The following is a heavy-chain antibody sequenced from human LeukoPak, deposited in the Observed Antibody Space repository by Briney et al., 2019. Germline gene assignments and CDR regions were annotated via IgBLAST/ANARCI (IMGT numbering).Heavy chain of an antibody. D-gene: IGHD3-10*01. CDR2: ISGSGGST. CDR3: PKTAGYGSGSYYLYDY. J-gene: IGHJ4*02. V-gene: IGHV3-23*01. Sequence: EGSLRLSCAASGFTFSSYAMSWVRQAPGKGLEWVSAISGSGGSTYYADSVKGRFTISRDNSKNTLYLQMNSLRAEDTAVYYCPKTAGYGSGSYYLYDYWGQGTLVTVSS. CDR1: GFTFSSYA.